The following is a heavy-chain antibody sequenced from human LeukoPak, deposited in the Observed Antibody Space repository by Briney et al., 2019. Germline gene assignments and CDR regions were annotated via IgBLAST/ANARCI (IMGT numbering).Heavy chain of an antibody. Sequence: PGGSLRLSCAASGFTFSRYWMTWVRQAPGKGLEWVANIKQDGTAKYYVDSVKGRFTISRDNAKNSLYLQMNSLRAEDTAVYYCARDSEWGLLRSDYWGQGTLVTVSS. CDR2: IKQDGTAK. J-gene: IGHJ4*02. D-gene: IGHD1-26*01. CDR1: GFTFSRYW. V-gene: IGHV3-7*05. CDR3: ARDSEWGLLRSDY.